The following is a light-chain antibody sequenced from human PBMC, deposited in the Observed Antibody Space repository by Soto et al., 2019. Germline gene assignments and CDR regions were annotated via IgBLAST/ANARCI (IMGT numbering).Light chain of an antibody. CDR1: SSDVGSYNL. J-gene: IGLJ1*01. Sequence: QSALTQPASVSGSPGQSITLSCTRTSSDVGSYNLFSWYQQHPGKAPKLMIYEGSKRPSRVSNRVSGSKSGNSASLTISGLQAEDEADYYSCSYAGSSTFVFGTGTKLTVL. CDR2: EGS. V-gene: IGLV2-23*03. CDR3: CSYAGSSTFV.